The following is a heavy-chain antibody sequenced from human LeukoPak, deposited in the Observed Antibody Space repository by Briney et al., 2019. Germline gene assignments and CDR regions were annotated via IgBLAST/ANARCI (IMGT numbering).Heavy chain of an antibody. V-gene: IGHV3-23*01. J-gene: IGHJ4*02. CDR3: AKVSRFAVVPAAMLDY. D-gene: IGHD2-2*01. CDR2: ISGSGDIT. Sequence: PGGSLRLSCAASGFTFRSYAMSWVRQAPGKGLEWVSAISGSGDITYYADSVKGRFTMSRDNFKNTLYLQMNSLRAEDMAVYYCAKVSRFAVVPAAMLDYWGQGIQVTVSS. CDR1: GFTFRSYA.